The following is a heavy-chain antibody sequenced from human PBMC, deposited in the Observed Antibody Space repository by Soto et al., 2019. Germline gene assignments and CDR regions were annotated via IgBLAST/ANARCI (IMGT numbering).Heavy chain of an antibody. Sequence: PSETLSLTCTVSGGSISSYYWSWIRQPPGKGLEWIGYIYYSGSTNYNPSLKSRVTISVDTSKNQFSLKLSSVTAADTAVYYCARLNRGIDRIDYWGQGTLVTVSS. CDR1: GGSISSYY. J-gene: IGHJ4*02. V-gene: IGHV4-59*08. D-gene: IGHD2-15*01. CDR2: IYYSGST. CDR3: ARLNRGIDRIDY.